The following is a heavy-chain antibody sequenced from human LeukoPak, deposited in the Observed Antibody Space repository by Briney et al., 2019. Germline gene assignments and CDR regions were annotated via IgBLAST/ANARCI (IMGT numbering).Heavy chain of an antibody. D-gene: IGHD2-2*01. CDR1: GYSISSGYY. V-gene: IGHV4-38-2*02. Sequence: SETLSLTCTVSGYSISSGYYWGWIRQPPGKGLEWIGSIYHSGSTYYNPSLKSRVTISVDTSKNQFSLKLSSVTAADTAVYYCAREVVPAANWYLDLWGRGTLVTVSS. CDR3: AREVVPAANWYLDL. J-gene: IGHJ2*01. CDR2: IYHSGST.